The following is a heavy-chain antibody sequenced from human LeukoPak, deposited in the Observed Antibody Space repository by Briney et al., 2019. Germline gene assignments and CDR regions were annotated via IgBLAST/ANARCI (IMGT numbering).Heavy chain of an antibody. D-gene: IGHD5-24*01. Sequence: GGSLRLSCAISGITLSNYGMSWVRQPPGKGLEWVAGLSASGGSTNYADSVKGRFTISRDNSKNTLYLQMNSLRAEDTAVYYCASSPMGQMATIGKPDDYWGQGTLVTVSS. CDR2: LSASGGST. J-gene: IGHJ4*02. CDR3: ASSPMGQMATIGKPDDY. V-gene: IGHV3-23*01. CDR1: GITLSNYG.